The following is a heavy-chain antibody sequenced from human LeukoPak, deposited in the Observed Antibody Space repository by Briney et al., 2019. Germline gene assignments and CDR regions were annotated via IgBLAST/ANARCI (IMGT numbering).Heavy chain of an antibody. Sequence: GGSLRLSCAASGFTVSSNYMSWVCQAPGKGLEWVSVIYSGGSTYYADSVKGRLTISRDNSKNTLYLQMNSLRAEDTAVYYCANMVHDYWGQGTLVTVSS. V-gene: IGHV3-53*01. J-gene: IGHJ4*02. CDR1: GFTVSSNY. D-gene: IGHD3-10*01. CDR3: ANMVHDY. CDR2: IYSGGST.